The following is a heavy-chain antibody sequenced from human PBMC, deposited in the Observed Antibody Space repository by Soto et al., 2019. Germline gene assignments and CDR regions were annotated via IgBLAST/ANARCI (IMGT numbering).Heavy chain of an antibody. CDR2: ISTYNGNT. CDR3: ARASDPMVRGVTGSEETDFDY. Sequence: QVQLVQSGAEVKKPGASVQVSCKASGYTFTNYAISWVRQAPGQGLDWMGWISTYNGNTNYAQTLQDRVTMTTDTSTSTAYMELRSLRSDDTAVYYWARASDPMVRGVTGSEETDFDYWGQGTLVTVSS. J-gene: IGHJ4*02. D-gene: IGHD3-10*01. CDR1: GYTFTNYA. V-gene: IGHV1-18*01.